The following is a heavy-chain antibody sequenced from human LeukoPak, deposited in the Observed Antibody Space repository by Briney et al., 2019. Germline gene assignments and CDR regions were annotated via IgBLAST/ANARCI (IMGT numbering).Heavy chain of an antibody. V-gene: IGHV4-38-2*02. CDR2: FYNSGKT. CDR1: DSSITSDFY. D-gene: IGHD6-13*01. Sequence: PSETLSLTCTVSDSSITSDFYWGWLRQPPGKGLEWIGSFYNSGKTYYKPSLESRVTISMDTSKKQLSLKVSSVTAADTAVYYCATRGGGRGIAAAGDFDYWGQGILVTVSS. J-gene: IGHJ4*02. CDR3: ATRGGGRGIAAAGDFDY.